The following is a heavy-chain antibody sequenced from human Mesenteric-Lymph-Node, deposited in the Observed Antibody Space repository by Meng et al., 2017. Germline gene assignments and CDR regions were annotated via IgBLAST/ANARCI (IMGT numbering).Heavy chain of an antibody. CDR2: INHSGST. D-gene: IGHD3-9*01. CDR1: GGSFSGYY. V-gene: IGHV4-34*01. J-gene: IGHJ4*02. CDR3: ARGRAYYDFLTGYYVGADY. Sequence: SETLSLTCAVYGGSFSGYYWSWIRQPPGKGLEWIGEINHSGSTNYNPSLKSRVTISVDTSKNQFSLKLSSVTAADTAVYYCARGRAYYDFLTGYYVGADYWGQGTLVTVSS.